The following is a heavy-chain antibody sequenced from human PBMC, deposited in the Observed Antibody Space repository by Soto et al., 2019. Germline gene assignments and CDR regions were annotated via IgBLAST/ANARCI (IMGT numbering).Heavy chain of an antibody. D-gene: IGHD2-21*02. Sequence: GESLKISCKGSGYSFTSYWIGWVRQMPWKGLEWMGIIYPGDSDTRYSPSFQGQVTISADKSISTAYLQWSSLKASDTAMYYCARRALYGGNSDYYYGMDVWAQGTTVTVSS. CDR1: GYSFTSYW. J-gene: IGHJ6*01. CDR2: IYPGDSDT. CDR3: ARRALYGGNSDYYYGMDV. V-gene: IGHV5-51*01.